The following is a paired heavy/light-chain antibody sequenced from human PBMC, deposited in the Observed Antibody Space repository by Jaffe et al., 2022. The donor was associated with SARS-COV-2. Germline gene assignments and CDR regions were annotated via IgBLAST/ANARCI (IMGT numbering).Heavy chain of an antibody. Sequence: EVQLVQSGGGLVQPGGSLTLSCAASGFTLRNYAMHWVRQAPGKGLELVSVLSSDGGTTYYGDPVKGRFIISRDDSNNTLFLQMRSLRPEDMAVYYCATLYLWPEVLDVWGQGTMVTVSS. V-gene: IGHV3-64*07. CDR2: LSSDGGTT. CDR1: GFTLRNYA. CDR3: ATLYLWPEVLDV. D-gene: IGHD2-21*01. J-gene: IGHJ3*01.
Light chain of an antibody. Sequence: DVVLTQSPLSLPVALGQSASISCRSSQSLVYTDGDTYFNWYLQRPGQSPRRLIYKVSKRDSGVPDRFSGSGSGTDFALKISRVEAEDIGVYYCMQGTHWPQLTFGGGTKVEIK. CDR2: KVS. J-gene: IGKJ4*01. V-gene: IGKV2-30*01. CDR1: QSLVYTDGDTY. CDR3: MQGTHWPQLT.